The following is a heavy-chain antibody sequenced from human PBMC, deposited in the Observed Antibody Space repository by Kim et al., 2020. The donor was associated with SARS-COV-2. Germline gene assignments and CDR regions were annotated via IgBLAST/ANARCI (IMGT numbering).Heavy chain of an antibody. CDR1: GFTFSSYG. D-gene: IGHD4-17*01. CDR2: ISSSSTYI. J-gene: IGHJ4*02. CDR3: ARDICRTTSPAGY. V-gene: IGHV3-21*01. Sequence: GGSLRLSCAASGFTFSSYGMNWVRQAPGKGLEWVSSISSSSTYIYYADSVRGRFTISRDNAKNSLYLQMNSLRAEDTAVYYCARDICRTTSPAGYWGQGT.